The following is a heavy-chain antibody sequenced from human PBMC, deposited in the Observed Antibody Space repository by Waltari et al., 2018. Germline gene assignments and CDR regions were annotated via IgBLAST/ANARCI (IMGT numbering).Heavy chain of an antibody. V-gene: IGHV1-8*03. CDR2: MNPNSGNT. CDR1: GYTFTSYD. J-gene: IGHJ6*02. D-gene: IGHD3-9*01. Sequence: QVQLVQSGAEVKKPGASVKVSCKASGYTFTSYDINWVRQATGQGLEWMGWMNPNSGNTGYAQKFQGRVTITRKTSISKAYMELSSLRSEDTAVYYCARGLRWLRYFDWSPYGMDVWGQGTTVTVSS. CDR3: ARGLRWLRYFDWSPYGMDV.